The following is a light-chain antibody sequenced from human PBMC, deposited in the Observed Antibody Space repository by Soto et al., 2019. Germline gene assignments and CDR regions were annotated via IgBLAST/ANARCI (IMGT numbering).Light chain of an antibody. CDR1: QSISTW. V-gene: IGKV1-5*01. CDR2: DAY. J-gene: IGKJ2*01. CDR3: QQYNSYPYT. Sequence: DIQMTQSPSTVSASVGDAVTITCRASQSISTWLAWYQQKPGKAPNLLIYDAYTLESGCPSGFSGSGSGTEFTLTITSLQPDASSTYYCQQYNSYPYTFGHGTKLEIK.